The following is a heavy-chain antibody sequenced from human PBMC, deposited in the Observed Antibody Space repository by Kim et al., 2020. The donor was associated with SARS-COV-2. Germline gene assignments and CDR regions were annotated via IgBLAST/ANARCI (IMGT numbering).Heavy chain of an antibody. D-gene: IGHD3-22*01. Sequence: SETLSLTCTVSGGSISSGGYYWSWIRQHPGKGLEWIGYIYYSGSTYYNPSLKSRVTISVDTSNNQFSLKLSSVTAADTAVYYCARFGKGHEYYYDSSGYHGDYWGQGTLVTVSS. CDR2: IYYSGST. CDR3: ARFGKGHEYYYDSSGYHGDY. J-gene: IGHJ4*02. V-gene: IGHV4-31*03. CDR1: GGSISSGGYY.